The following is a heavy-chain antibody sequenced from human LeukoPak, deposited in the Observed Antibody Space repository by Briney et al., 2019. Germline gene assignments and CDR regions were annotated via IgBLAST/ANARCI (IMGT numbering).Heavy chain of an antibody. CDR2: INPNSGRT. V-gene: IGHV1-2*02. CDR1: GYTFTDYY. Sequence: ASVKVSCKASGYTFTDYYMHWVRQAPGQGLEWMGWINPNSGRTNYAQKFQGRVTMTRDTSISTAYMELSSLRSDDTAVYYCARDRYSNLPDCWGQGTLVTVSS. D-gene: IGHD4-11*01. J-gene: IGHJ4*02. CDR3: ARDRYSNLPDC.